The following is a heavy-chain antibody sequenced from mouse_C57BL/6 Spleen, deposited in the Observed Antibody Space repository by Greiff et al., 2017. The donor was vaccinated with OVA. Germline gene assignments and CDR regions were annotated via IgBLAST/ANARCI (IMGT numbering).Heavy chain of an antibody. V-gene: IGHV1-61*01. CDR2: IYPSDSET. CDR3: ARQKVTYFDY. D-gene: IGHD2-2*01. J-gene: IGHJ2*01. Sequence: QVQLQQPGAELVRPGSSVKLSCKASGYTFTSYWMDWVKQRPGQGLEWIGNIYPSDSETHYNQKFKDKATLTVDKSSSTAYMQLSSLTSEDSAVYYCARQKVTYFDYWGQGTTLTVSS. CDR1: GYTFTSYW.